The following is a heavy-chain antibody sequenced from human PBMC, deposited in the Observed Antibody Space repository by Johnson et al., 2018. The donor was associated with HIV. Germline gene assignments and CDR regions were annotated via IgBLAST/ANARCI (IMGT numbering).Heavy chain of an antibody. CDR2: INWNGGST. Sequence: VQLVESGGGLVKPGGSLRLSCAASGFTFDDYGMSWVRQAPGKGLEWVSGINWNGGSTGYADSVKGRFTISRDNAKNSLYLQMNSLRAEDTALYYCAKAFLEDPSDAFDIWGQGTMVTVSS. CDR3: AKAFLEDPSDAFDI. CDR1: GFTFDDYG. V-gene: IGHV3-20*04. J-gene: IGHJ3*02. D-gene: IGHD2/OR15-2a*01.